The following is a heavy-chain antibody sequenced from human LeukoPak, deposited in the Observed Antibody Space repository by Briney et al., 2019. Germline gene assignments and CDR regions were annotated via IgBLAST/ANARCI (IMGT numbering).Heavy chain of an antibody. V-gene: IGHV3-9*01. CDR1: GFTFDDYA. CDR2: ISWNSGSI. J-gene: IGHJ5*02. D-gene: IGHD3-10*01. Sequence: GGSLRLSCAASGFTFDDYAMHWVRQAPGKGLEWVSGISWNSGSIGYADSVKGRFTISRDNAKNSLYLQMNSLRAEDTALYYCAKDTRGATMVRGPNWFDPWGQGTLVTVSS. CDR3: AKDTRGATMVRGPNWFDP.